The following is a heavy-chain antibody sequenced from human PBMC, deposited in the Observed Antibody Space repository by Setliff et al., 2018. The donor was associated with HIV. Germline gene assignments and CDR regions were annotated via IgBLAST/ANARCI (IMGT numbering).Heavy chain of an antibody. CDR2: INEDGSEK. Sequence: GGSLRLSCTASGFMFNKNYMSWVRQAPGKGLEWVANINEDGSEKYYVDSVKGRFTISRDNAENSLSLQMNSLRGEDTAVYYCALLWPFDYWGQGALVTSPQ. CDR1: GFMFNKNY. V-gene: IGHV3-7*03. D-gene: IGHD3-10*01. CDR3: ALLWPFDY. J-gene: IGHJ4*02.